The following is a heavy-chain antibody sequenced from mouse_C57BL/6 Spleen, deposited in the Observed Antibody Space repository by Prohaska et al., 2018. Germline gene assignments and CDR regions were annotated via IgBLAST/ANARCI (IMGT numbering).Heavy chain of an antibody. J-gene: IGHJ3*01. CDR2: IYWDDDK. D-gene: IGHD2-4*01. Sequence: QVTLKESGPGILQSSQTLSLTCSFSGFSLSTSGMGVSWIRQPSGKGLEWLAHIYWDDDKRYNPSLKSRLTIYKDTSRNQVFLKITSVDTADTAAYYCASPYYDYDQAWFAYWGQGTLVTVSA. CDR3: ASPYYDYDQAWFAY. V-gene: IGHV8-12*01. CDR1: GFSLSTSGMG.